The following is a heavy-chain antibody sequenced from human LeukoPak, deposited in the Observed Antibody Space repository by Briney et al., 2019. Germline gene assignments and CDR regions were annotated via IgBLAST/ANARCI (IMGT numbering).Heavy chain of an antibody. D-gene: IGHD3-16*01. J-gene: IGHJ4*02. CDR1: GYSFARWW. CDR2: IYPGDSNT. Sequence: GESLKISCKGSGYSFARWWIGWVRQMPGKGLEWMGIIYPGDSNTIYSPSFQGQVTISADKSISTAYLQWSSLKASDTAIYYCARLGGYYFDYWGLGALVTVSS. V-gene: IGHV5-51*01. CDR3: ARLGGYYFDY.